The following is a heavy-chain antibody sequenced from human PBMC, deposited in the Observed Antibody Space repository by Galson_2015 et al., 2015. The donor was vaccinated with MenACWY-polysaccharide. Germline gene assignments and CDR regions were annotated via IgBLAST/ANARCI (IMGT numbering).Heavy chain of an antibody. CDR3: AGPIVVSFGNY. CDR2: VSSDGKTK. D-gene: IGHD1-26*01. CDR1: GFPFSSSG. V-gene: IGHV3-30*03. Sequence: ALRLACEAAGFPFSSSGMHWGRQAPGRGLEWVAVVSSDGKTKYYADSVKGRFTISRDNSKNTLYLQINSMRTEDTAVYYCAGPIVVSFGNYWGQGSLVTVSS. J-gene: IGHJ4*02.